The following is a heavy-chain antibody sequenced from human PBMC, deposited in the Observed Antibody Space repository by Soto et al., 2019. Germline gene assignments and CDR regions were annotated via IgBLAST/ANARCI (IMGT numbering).Heavy chain of an antibody. CDR3: ARVAPSRKYSSSYYFDY. V-gene: IGHV6-1*01. CDR2: TYYRSKWYN. D-gene: IGHD6-6*01. Sequence: KQSQTLSLTCAISGDSVSSNSAAWNWIRQSPSRGLEWLGRTYYRSKWYNDYAVSVKSRITINPDTSKNQFSLQLNSVTPEDTAVYYCARVAPSRKYSSSYYFDYWGQGTLVTVSS. CDR1: GDSVSSNSAA. J-gene: IGHJ4*02.